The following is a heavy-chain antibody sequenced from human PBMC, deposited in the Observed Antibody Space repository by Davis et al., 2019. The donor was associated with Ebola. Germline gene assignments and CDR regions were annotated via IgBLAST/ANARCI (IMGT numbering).Heavy chain of an antibody. Sequence: AASVKVSCKASGGTFRSYAISGVRQAPGQGLEWMGGIIPIFGTANYAQKFQGRVTITADESTSTAYMELSSLRSEDTAVYYCARGPPLRFLEWSYDNWFDPWGQGTLVTVSS. J-gene: IGHJ5*02. CDR2: IIPIFGTA. CDR1: GGTFRSYA. V-gene: IGHV1-69*13. D-gene: IGHD3-3*01. CDR3: ARGPPLRFLEWSYDNWFDP.